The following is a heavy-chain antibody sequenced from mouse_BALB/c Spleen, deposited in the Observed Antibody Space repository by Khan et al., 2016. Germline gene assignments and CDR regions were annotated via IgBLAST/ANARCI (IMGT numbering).Heavy chain of an antibody. CDR3: ARFYGSSYYAMDY. D-gene: IGHD1-1*01. CDR1: GFSFTSYG. CDR2: IWSGGSA. V-gene: IGHV2-2*02. J-gene: IGHJ4*01. Sequence: VQLQESGPGLVQPSQSLSITCTVSGFSFTSYGVHWVRQSPGKGLVWRGVIWSGGSADYYAAFISRLSISKDNSKSQVFFKMNSLQANDTAIYYCARFYGSSYYAMDYWGQGTSVTVSS.